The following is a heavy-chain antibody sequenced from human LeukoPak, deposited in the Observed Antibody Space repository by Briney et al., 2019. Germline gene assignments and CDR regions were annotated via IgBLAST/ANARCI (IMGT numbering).Heavy chain of an antibody. V-gene: IGHV3-33*01. CDR3: ARNLRKYGSNSEFFDY. CDR1: GFTFSSHG. J-gene: IGHJ4*02. D-gene: IGHD4-23*01. CDR2: IWYDASNK. Sequence: PGMSLRLSCAASGFTFSSHGMHWVRQAPGKGLEWVADIWYDASNKYYADSVKGRFTVSRDNSKNMLYLQMNSLRAEDTAMYYCARNLRKYGSNSEFFDYWGQGTVVTVSS.